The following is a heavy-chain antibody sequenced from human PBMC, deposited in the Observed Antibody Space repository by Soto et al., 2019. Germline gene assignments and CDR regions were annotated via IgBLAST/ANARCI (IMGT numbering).Heavy chain of an antibody. D-gene: IGHD1-26*01. Sequence: GGSLRLSCSASGFTFSSYAMHWVRQAPGKGLEYVSAISSNGGNTYYPGSVKGRFTISRDNSKNTLYLQMSSLRPEDTAVYYCVKCSSGSYPPNYYYYYYGMDVWGQGTTVTV. V-gene: IGHV3-64D*08. CDR2: ISSNGGNT. CDR1: GFTFSSYA. CDR3: VKCSSGSYPPNYYYYYYGMDV. J-gene: IGHJ6*02.